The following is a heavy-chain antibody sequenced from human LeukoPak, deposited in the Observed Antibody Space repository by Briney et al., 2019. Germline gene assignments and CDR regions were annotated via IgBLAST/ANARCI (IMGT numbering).Heavy chain of an antibody. CDR1: GYTFTSYA. CDR2: INAGNGNT. CDR3: ARVLVRGVITSLGY. J-gene: IGHJ4*02. Sequence: AASVKVSCKASGYTFTSYAMHWVRQAPGQRLEWMGWINAGNGNTKYSQKFQGRVTITRDTSASTAYMELSSLRSEGTAVYYCARVLVRGVITSLGYWGQGTLVTVSS. D-gene: IGHD3-10*01. V-gene: IGHV1-3*01.